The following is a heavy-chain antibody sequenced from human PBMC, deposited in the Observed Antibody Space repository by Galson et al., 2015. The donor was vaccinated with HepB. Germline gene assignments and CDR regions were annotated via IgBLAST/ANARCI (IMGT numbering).Heavy chain of an antibody. V-gene: IGHV3-48*03. CDR1: GFTFSSYE. CDR2: ISSSGSTI. D-gene: IGHD3-16*02. Sequence: SLRLSCAASGFTFSSYEMNWVRRAPGKGLEWVSYISSSGSTIYYADSVKGRFTISRDNAKNSLYLQMNSLRAEDTAVYYCARDRVITFGGVIGDDAFDIWGQGTMVTVSS. CDR3: ARDRVITFGGVIGDDAFDI. J-gene: IGHJ3*02.